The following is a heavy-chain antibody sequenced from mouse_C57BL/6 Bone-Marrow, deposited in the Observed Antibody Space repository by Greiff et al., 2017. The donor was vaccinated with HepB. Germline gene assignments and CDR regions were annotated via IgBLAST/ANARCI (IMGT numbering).Heavy chain of an antibody. J-gene: IGHJ4*01. CDR2: ISDGGSYT. D-gene: IGHD4-1*02. Sequence: EVMLVESGGGLVKPGGSLKLSCAASGFTFSSYAMSWVRQTPEKRLEWVATISDGGSYTYYPDNVKGRVTISGDNAKNNLYLQMSHLKSEDTAMYYCARDPNWDDAMDYWGQGTSVTVSS. V-gene: IGHV5-4*01. CDR1: GFTFSSYA. CDR3: ARDPNWDDAMDY.